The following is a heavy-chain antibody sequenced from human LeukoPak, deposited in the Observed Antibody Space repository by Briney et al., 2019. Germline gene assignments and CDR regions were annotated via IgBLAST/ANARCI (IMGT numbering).Heavy chain of an antibody. CDR2: IYDTEIT. V-gene: IGHV4-59*13. D-gene: IGHD6-19*01. Sequence: SETLSLTCTVSGGSISGYYWSWIRQPPGKGLEWIGYIYDTEITNYNPSLRSRVTISIDTSKNQFSLMLSSVTAADTAVYYCARETTLTGYASGLGFNYWGQGTLVTVSS. J-gene: IGHJ4*02. CDR1: GGSISGYY. CDR3: ARETTLTGYASGLGFNY.